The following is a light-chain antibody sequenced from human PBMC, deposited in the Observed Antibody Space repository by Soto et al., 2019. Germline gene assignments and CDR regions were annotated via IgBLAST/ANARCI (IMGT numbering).Light chain of an antibody. CDR3: QHYGSSRT. V-gene: IGKV3-20*01. J-gene: IGKJ1*01. Sequence: EIVLTQSPGTLSLSPGERATLSCRASQSVSSYLAWYQQKPGQAPRLLIYGASSRATGIPDRFSGSGSGPDFTLTISRLEPEDFAVYFCQHYGSSRTFGQGTKVDIK. CDR2: GAS. CDR1: QSVSSY.